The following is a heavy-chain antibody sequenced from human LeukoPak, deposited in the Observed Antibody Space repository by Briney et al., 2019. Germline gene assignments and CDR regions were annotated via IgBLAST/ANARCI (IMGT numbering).Heavy chain of an antibody. CDR1: GFTFSSYA. CDR2: ISGSGDST. V-gene: IGHV3-23*01. D-gene: IGHD6-13*01. J-gene: IGHJ4*02. CDR3: AKRLTAGTGKVLGW. Sequence: PGGSLRLSCAASGFTFSSYAMSWVRQAPGKGLEWVSTISGSGDSTYYTDSVKGRFTISRDNSKNTLYLQMNSLRAEDTAVYYCAKRLTAGTGKVLGWGGQGTLVIVSS.